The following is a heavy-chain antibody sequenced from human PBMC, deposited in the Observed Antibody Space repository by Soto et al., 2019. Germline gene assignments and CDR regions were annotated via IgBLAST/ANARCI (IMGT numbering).Heavy chain of an antibody. CDR1: GGSISSGDYY. Sequence: SETLSLTCTVSGGSISSGDYYWTWIRQHPGKGLEWIGSIYYSGSTYYSPSLKSRVTISVDTSKNQFSLKLSSVTAADTAVYYCARRRAYDYIWGSYRSEFDYWGQGTLVTVSS. CDR3: ARRRAYDYIWGSYRSEFDY. CDR2: IYYSGST. V-gene: IGHV4-31*03. J-gene: IGHJ4*02. D-gene: IGHD3-16*02.